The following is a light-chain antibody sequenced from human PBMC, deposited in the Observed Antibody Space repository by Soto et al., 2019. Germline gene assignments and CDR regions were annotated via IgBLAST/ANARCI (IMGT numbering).Light chain of an antibody. CDR3: QQRMNWPPIT. V-gene: IGKV3-11*01. CDR2: DAS. J-gene: IGKJ5*01. CDR1: QSVGSY. Sequence: EVVLTQSPATLSLSPGERATLSCRASQSVGSYLAWFHQKPGQAPRLLIYDASNRAPGIPARFSGSGSGTDFTLTISSLDPEDFAVYYCQQRMNWPPITFGQGTRLEIK.